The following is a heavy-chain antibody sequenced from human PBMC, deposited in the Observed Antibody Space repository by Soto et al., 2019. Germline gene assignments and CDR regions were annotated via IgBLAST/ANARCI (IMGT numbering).Heavy chain of an antibody. D-gene: IGHD3-9*01. CDR2: IYYSGST. V-gene: IGHV4-59*08. CDR3: AGTYYDILTGYCY. J-gene: IGHJ4*02. CDR1: GGSIRRYY. Sequence: XXTLSLPCTVAGGSIRRYYWGWIRQPPGKGLEWIGYIYYSGSTNYNPSLKSRVTISVDTSKNQFSLKLSSVTAADLAVYYCAGTYYDILTGYCYWGQGTLVTVSS.